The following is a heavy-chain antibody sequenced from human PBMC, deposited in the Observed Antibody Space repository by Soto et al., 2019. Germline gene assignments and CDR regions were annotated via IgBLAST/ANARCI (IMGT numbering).Heavy chain of an antibody. CDR3: ARGVVKRSRGVIWTKGWFDP. Sequence: PSETLSLTCAVSGGSISSSNWWSWVRQPPGKGLEWIGEINHSGSTNYNPSLKSRVTISVDTSKNQFSLKLSSVTAADTAVYYFARGVVKRSRGVIWTKGWFDPWGQGTLVTVSS. CDR2: INHSGST. CDR1: GGSISSSNW. J-gene: IGHJ5*02. D-gene: IGHD3-10*01. V-gene: IGHV4-4*02.